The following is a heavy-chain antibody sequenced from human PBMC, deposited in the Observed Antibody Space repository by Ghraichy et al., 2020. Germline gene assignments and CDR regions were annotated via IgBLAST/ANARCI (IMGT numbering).Heavy chain of an antibody. Sequence: GSLRLSCVGSGFTFSEYVLSWVRQAPGKGLGWVSGISGSGGDTYYPDSVKGRFTISRDNSKNTLYLQMNNLRAEDTALYYCAKGIAPGTTTISYYYNGMDVWGQGTTVTVSS. CDR3: AKGIAPGTTTISYYYNGMDV. CDR1: GFTFSEYV. J-gene: IGHJ6*02. CDR2: ISGSGGDT. V-gene: IGHV3-23*01. D-gene: IGHD6-13*01.